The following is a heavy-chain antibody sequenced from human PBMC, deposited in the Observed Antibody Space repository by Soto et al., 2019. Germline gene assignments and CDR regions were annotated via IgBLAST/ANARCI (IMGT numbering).Heavy chain of an antibody. J-gene: IGHJ3*02. D-gene: IGHD2-2*01. V-gene: IGHV4-39*01. CDR2: IYYSGST. Sequence: SETLSLTCTVSGGSISSSSYYWGWIRQPPGKGLEWIGSIYYSGSTYYNPSLKSRVTISIDTSKNQFSLKLSSVTAADTAVYYCAPSRFPYDCSSTSCYGAFDIWGQGTMVTVSS. CDR3: APSRFPYDCSSTSCYGAFDI. CDR1: GGSISSSSYY.